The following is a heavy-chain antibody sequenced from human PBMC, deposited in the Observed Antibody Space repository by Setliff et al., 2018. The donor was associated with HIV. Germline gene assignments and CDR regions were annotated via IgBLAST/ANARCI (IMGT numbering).Heavy chain of an antibody. V-gene: IGHV4-61*10. D-gene: IGHD3-10*01. CDR2: IYYSGST. Sequence: SGTLSLTCTVSGASISSGNYYWSWIRQPAGKGLEWVGYIYYSGSTNYNPSLKSRVSISVDTSKNQFSLKLSSVTAADTAMYYCGRVGFGELFGAFDIWGQGIMVTVS. CDR1: GASISSGNYY. J-gene: IGHJ3*02. CDR3: GRVGFGELFGAFDI.